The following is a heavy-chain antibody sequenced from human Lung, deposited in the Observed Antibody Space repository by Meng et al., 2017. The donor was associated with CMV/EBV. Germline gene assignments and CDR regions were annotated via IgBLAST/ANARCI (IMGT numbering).Heavy chain of an antibody. D-gene: IGHD2-15*01. Sequence: VSXKGSAYSFTSYWIGWVRQMPGKGLEWMGIIYPGDSDTRYSPSFQGQVTISADKSISTAYLQWSSLKASDTAMYYCARVGYCSGGSCSPLDPWGQGXLVTVSS. CDR3: ARVGYCSGGSCSPLDP. CDR2: IYPGDSDT. V-gene: IGHV5-51*01. CDR1: AYSFTSYW. J-gene: IGHJ5*02.